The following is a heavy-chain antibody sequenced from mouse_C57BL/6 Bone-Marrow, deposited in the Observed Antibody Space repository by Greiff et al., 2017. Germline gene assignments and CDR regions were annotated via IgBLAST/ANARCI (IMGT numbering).Heavy chain of an antibody. CDR1: GFTFSSYA. D-gene: IGHD3-3*01. CDR3: ARDRANYFDD. Sequence: EVQLVESGGGLVKPGGSLKLSCAASGFTFSSYAMSWVRQTPEKRLEWVATISDGGSYTYYPDNVKGRFTISRDNAKNNLYLQMSHLKSEDTAMYYCARDRANYFDDWGQGTTLTVSS. CDR2: ISDGGSYT. J-gene: IGHJ2*01. V-gene: IGHV5-4*01.